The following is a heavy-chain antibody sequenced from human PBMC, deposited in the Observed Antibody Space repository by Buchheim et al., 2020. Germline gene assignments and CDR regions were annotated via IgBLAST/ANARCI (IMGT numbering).Heavy chain of an antibody. CDR3: ARVLGYCSGGSCYVYYYGMDV. CDR1: GFTFSDYY. J-gene: IGHJ6*02. CDR2: ISSSSSYT. Sequence: QVQLVESGGGLVKPGGSLRLSCAASGFTFSDYYMSWIRQAPGKGLEWVSYISSSSSYTNYADSVKGRFTISRDNVKNSLYLQMNSLRAEDTAVYYCARVLGYCSGGSCYVYYYGMDVWGQGTT. D-gene: IGHD2-15*01. V-gene: IGHV3-11*06.